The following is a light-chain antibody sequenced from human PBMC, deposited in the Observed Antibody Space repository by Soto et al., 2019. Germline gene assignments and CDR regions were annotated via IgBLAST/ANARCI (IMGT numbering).Light chain of an antibody. V-gene: IGKV1-27*01. CDR1: QDINNY. Sequence: DIQMTQSPSSLSASVGDRVTITCRASQDINNYLAWYQQKPGKPPKLLIYAASTLQAGVPSRFSGGGSGTDVTLTINSRQPEDVATYYCQRYTNGPPGTFGPGTKV. CDR2: AAS. J-gene: IGKJ3*01. CDR3: QRYTNGPPGT.